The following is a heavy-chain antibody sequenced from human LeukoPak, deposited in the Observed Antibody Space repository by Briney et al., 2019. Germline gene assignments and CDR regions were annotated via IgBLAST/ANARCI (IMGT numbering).Heavy chain of an antibody. Sequence: SVKVSCKASGGTFSSYAISWVRQAPGQGLEWMGGIIPIFGTANYAQKFQGRVTITADESTSTAYMVLSSLRSEDTAVYYCANGRYDSSGYYRPYYYYYGMDVWGQGTTVTVSS. CDR2: IIPIFGTA. J-gene: IGHJ6*02. D-gene: IGHD3-22*01. CDR3: ANGRYDSSGYYRPYYYYYGMDV. CDR1: GGTFSSYA. V-gene: IGHV1-69*13.